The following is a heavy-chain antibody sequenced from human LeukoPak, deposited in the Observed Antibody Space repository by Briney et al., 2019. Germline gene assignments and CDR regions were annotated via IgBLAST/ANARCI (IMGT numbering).Heavy chain of an antibody. D-gene: IGHD3-3*01. CDR2: IWYDGSNK. CDR1: GFTFSTSG. Sequence: GRSLRLSCAASGFTFSTSGMHWVRQAPGKGLEWVAVIWYDGSNKHYAESVKGRFSISRDNSKSTLYLQMNSLRADDTAVYYCARVDTYYDFWSGYYNWFDPWGQGTLVTVSS. V-gene: IGHV3-33*01. CDR3: ARVDTYYDFWSGYYNWFDP. J-gene: IGHJ5*02.